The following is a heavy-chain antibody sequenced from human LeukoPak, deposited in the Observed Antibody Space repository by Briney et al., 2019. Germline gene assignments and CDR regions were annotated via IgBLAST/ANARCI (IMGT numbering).Heavy chain of an antibody. Sequence: GGSLRLSCAASGFTFSSYAMSWVRQAPGKGLEWVSAISGSGGSTYYADSVKGRFTISRDNAKNSLYLQMNSLRAEDTAVYYCARDAHLSYASGFDYWGQGILVTVSS. CDR2: ISGSGGST. J-gene: IGHJ4*02. V-gene: IGHV3-23*01. CDR1: GFTFSSYA. CDR3: ARDAHLSYASGFDY. D-gene: IGHD3-10*01.